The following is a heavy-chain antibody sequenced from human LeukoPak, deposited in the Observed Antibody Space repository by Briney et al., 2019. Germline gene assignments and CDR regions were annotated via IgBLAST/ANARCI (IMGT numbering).Heavy chain of an antibody. J-gene: IGHJ5*02. V-gene: IGHV1-69*05. CDR1: GGTFRSYA. Sequence: GASGKVCCKASGGTFRSYAISWVRQAPGQGLEWMGGIIPIFGTTNYAQKFQGRVTITTDESTNTAYMELSRLRSGDTAVYYCARARSLVVVPAAITNWFDPWGQGTLVTVS. CDR2: IIPIFGTT. D-gene: IGHD2-2*02. CDR3: ARARSLVVVPAAITNWFDP.